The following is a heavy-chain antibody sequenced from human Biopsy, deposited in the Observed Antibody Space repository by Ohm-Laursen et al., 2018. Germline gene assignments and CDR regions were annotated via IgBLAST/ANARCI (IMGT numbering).Heavy chain of an antibody. V-gene: IGHV4-59*01. CDR2: IFYSGST. CDR1: GGSTSSDY. CDR3: ARATNSTGWPYYYFYGMDV. D-gene: IGHD2/OR15-2a*01. J-gene: IGHJ6*02. Sequence: GTLSLTCIVSGGSTSSDYWSWIRQTPGKGREGIGYIFYSGSTNYNPSPKSRVTISVDTSKNQFSLRLNSVTAADTAVYYCARATNSTGWPYYYFYGMDVWGQGTTVTVSS.